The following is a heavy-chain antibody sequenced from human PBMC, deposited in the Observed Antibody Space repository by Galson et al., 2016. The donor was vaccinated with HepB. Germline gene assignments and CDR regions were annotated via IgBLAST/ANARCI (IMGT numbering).Heavy chain of an antibody. D-gene: IGHD3-16*01. CDR2: ISAYNGDT. Sequence: SVKVSCKASGYMFISYGLNWVRQAPGQGPEWMGWISAYNGDTNYAQKFQGRVTMTTDSSTSTAYLELRSLRSDDTAMYYCARGAGYDSIWGSYSHYFDYWGQGSPVSVSS. CDR3: ARGAGYDSIWGSYSHYFDY. J-gene: IGHJ4*02. V-gene: IGHV1-18*04. CDR1: GYMFISYG.